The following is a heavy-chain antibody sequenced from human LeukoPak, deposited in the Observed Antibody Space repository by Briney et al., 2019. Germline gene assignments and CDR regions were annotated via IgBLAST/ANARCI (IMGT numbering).Heavy chain of an antibody. CDR2: INPNSGGT. Sequence: ASVKVSCKASGYTFTDYYMHWVRQAPGQGLEWMGWINPNSGGTYYAQKFQGRVTMTRDTSISAACMGVSRLTSDDTGVYYCARPRDGYNYEAFDIWGQGTMVTVSS. D-gene: IGHD5-24*01. J-gene: IGHJ3*02. CDR1: GYTFTDYY. V-gene: IGHV1-2*02. CDR3: ARPRDGYNYEAFDI.